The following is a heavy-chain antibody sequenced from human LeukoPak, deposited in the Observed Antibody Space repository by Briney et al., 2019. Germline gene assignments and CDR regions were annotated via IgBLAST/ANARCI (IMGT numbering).Heavy chain of an antibody. D-gene: IGHD3-16*01. Sequence: PGRSLRLSCAASGFTFDEYAMHWVRQAPGKGLEWVSGISWNSGSIGYADSVKGRFTISRDNAKNSLYLQMNSLRAEDTAVYYCATYTHWVAGDVWGQGTTVSVSS. CDR3: ATYTHWVAGDV. CDR1: GFTFDEYA. V-gene: IGHV3-9*01. CDR2: ISWNSGSI. J-gene: IGHJ6*02.